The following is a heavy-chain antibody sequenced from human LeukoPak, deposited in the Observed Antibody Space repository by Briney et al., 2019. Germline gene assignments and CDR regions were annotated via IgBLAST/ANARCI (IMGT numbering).Heavy chain of an antibody. CDR1: PFSFRSYS. D-gene: IGHD3-10*01. CDR2: ISSSSSYI. J-gene: IGHJ4*02. V-gene: IGHV3-21*01. CDR3: ARDLRGWFGELLPYYFDY. Sequence: GGSLRPSCAPSPFSFRSYSINWVRPAPATGLAWVSSISSSSSYIYYADSVKGRFTISRDNAKNSLYLQMNSLRAEDTAVYYCARDLRGWFGELLPYYFDYWGQGTLSPSPQ.